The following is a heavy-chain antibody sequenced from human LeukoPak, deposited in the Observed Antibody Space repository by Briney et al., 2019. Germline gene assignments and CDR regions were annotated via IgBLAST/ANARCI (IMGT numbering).Heavy chain of an antibody. CDR1: GFTFSSYG. CDR2: IWYDGSNK. Sequence: GGSLRLSCAASGFTFSSYGMHWVRQAPGKGLEWVAVIWYDGSNKYYADSVKGRFTISKDNFKNTLYLQMSSLRAEDTAVYYCATGGGYYYSHWGQGTLVTVSS. D-gene: IGHD2-21*01. CDR3: ATGGGYYYSH. J-gene: IGHJ4*02. V-gene: IGHV3-33*01.